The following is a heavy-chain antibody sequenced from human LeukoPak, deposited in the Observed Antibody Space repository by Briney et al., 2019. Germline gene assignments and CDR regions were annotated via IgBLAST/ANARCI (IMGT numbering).Heavy chain of an antibody. CDR1: GFTFSSYA. Sequence: GGSLRLSCAASGFTFSSYAMSWVRQAPGKGLEWVSAISGSGGSTYYADSVKGRFTISRDNSKNTLYLQMNSLRAEDTAVYYYATHRGARQQRYLGYYYYYVDVWGKGTTVTVSS. D-gene: IGHD3-9*01. J-gene: IGHJ6*03. V-gene: IGHV3-23*01. CDR3: ATHRGARQQRYLGYYYYYVDV. CDR2: ISGSGGST.